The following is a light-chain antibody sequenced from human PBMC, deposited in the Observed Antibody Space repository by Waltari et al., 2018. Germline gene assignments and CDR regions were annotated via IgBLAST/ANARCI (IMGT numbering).Light chain of an antibody. Sequence: QSVLTQPPSVSGAPGQGVALSCSGSRSNIGGTYVNWFQQLPGTAPKLLIPRDDQRPSGVPDRFSGSKSGTSASLAISGLQSEDEADYYCATWDDNLSGSWVFGGGTKLTVL. V-gene: IGLV1-47*01. CDR3: ATWDDNLSGSWV. J-gene: IGLJ3*02. CDR2: RDD. CDR1: RSNIGGTY.